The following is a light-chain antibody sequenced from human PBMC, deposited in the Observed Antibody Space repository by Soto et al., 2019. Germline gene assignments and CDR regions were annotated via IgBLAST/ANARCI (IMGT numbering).Light chain of an antibody. CDR3: CSYTTTNTLV. Sequence: QSALTQPASVSGSPGQSITISCTGTSSDVGGYNYVSWYQQHPGKAPKVIIYGVTHRPSGVSNRFSGSKSVNTASLTISGLQAGDEADYYCCSYTTTNTLVFGGGTKVTVL. CDR1: SSDVGGYNY. CDR2: GVT. V-gene: IGLV2-14*01. J-gene: IGLJ2*01.